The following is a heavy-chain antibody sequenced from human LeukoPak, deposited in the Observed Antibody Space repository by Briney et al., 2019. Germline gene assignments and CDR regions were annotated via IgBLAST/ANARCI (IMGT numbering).Heavy chain of an antibody. CDR2: IYYSGST. D-gene: IGHD3-10*01. Sequence: PSQTLSLTCTVSGGSVSGGDCYWSWIRQPPGKGLEWIGYIYYSGSTYYNPSLKSRLTISVDTSENQFSLKLSSVTAADTAVYFCARTNYGSGSYYSFWGQGTLVTVST. V-gene: IGHV4-30-4*01. CDR1: GGSVSGGDCY. J-gene: IGHJ4*02. CDR3: ARTNYGSGSYYSF.